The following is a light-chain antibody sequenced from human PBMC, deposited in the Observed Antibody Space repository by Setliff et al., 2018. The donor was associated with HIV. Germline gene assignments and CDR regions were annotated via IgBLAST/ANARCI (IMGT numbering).Light chain of an antibody. J-gene: IGLJ2*01. CDR2: DVK. V-gene: IGLV2-14*01. CDR3: SSYTTSRTLI. Sequence: QSALTQPASVSGSPGQSITLSCTGTSSDVGGYNYVSWYQQHPDKAPKLMIYDVKNRPSGVSNRFSGSKSDNTASLTISGLQAEDEGDYYCSSYTTSRTLIFGGGTKVTVL. CDR1: SSDVGGYNY.